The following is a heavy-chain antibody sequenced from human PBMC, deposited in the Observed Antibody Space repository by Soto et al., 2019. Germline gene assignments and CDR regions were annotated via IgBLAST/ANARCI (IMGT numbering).Heavy chain of an antibody. CDR3: ARSVSNYYGSGSYYNAFDY. D-gene: IGHD3-10*01. J-gene: IGHJ4*02. V-gene: IGHV1-18*01. CDR1: GYTFTSYG. Sequence: ASVKVSCKASGYTFTSYGISWVRQAPGQGLEWMGWISAYNGNTNYAQKLQGRVTMTTDTSTSTAYMELRSLRSDDTAVYYCARSVSNYYGSGSYYNAFDYWGQGTLVTVSS. CDR2: ISAYNGNT.